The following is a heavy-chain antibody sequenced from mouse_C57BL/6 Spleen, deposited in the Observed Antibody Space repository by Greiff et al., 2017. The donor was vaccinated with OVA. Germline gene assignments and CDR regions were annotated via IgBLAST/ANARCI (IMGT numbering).Heavy chain of an antibody. Sequence: EVKLQESGGDLVKPGGSLKLSCAASGFTFSSYGMSWVRQTPDKRLEWVATISSGGSYTYYPDSVKGRFTISRDNAKNTLYLQMSSLKSEDTAMYYCARQGDGWYFDYWGQGTTLTVSS. V-gene: IGHV5-6*01. J-gene: IGHJ2*01. D-gene: IGHD1-1*02. CDR3: ARQGDGWYFDY. CDR1: GFTFSSYG. CDR2: ISSGGSYT.